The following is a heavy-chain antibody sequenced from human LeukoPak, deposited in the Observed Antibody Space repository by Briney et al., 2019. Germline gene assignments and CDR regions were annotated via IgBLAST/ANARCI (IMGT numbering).Heavy chain of an antibody. V-gene: IGHV4-38-2*01. D-gene: IGHD3-16*01. CDR2: IYHTGSS. CDR1: GYSINIGSY. J-gene: IGHJ3*02. Sequence: SETLSLTCAVSGYSINIGSYWGWIRQSPEKGLEWIGSIYHTGSSYYNPSLKSRVTISVDTSKNQFSLKLSSVTAADTAVYFCARVGGPFDIWGQGTMVTVSS. CDR3: ARVGGPFDI.